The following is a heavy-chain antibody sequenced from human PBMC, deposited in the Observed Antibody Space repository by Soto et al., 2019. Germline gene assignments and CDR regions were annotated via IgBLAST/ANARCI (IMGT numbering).Heavy chain of an antibody. Sequence: QVHLVESGGGVVQPGRSLRLSCAASGFTCSSYAMHWVRQAPGKGLEWVEVISYDGSNKYYADSVKGRFTISRDNSKNSLYLQMNSLRAEGTAVYYCARDCSSSLDYWGQGTLVTVSS. D-gene: IGHD6-6*01. CDR2: ISYDGSNK. CDR3: ARDCSSSLDY. CDR1: GFTCSSYA. J-gene: IGHJ4*02. V-gene: IGHV3-30-3*01.